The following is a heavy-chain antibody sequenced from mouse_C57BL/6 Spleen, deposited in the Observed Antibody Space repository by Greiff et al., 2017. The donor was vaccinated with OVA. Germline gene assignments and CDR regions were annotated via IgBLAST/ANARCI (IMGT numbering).Heavy chain of an antibody. D-gene: IGHD2-3*01. CDR3: ARREGGYYGGYALDY. CDR2: INPNNGGT. CDR1: GYTFTDYY. Sequence: EVQLQQSGPELVKPGASVKISCKASGYTFTDYYMNWVKQSHGHSLEWIGDINPNNGGTSYNQKFKGKATLTVDKSSSTAYMELRSLTSEDSAVYYGARREGGYYGGYALDYWGQGTSVTVSS. J-gene: IGHJ4*01. V-gene: IGHV1-26*01.